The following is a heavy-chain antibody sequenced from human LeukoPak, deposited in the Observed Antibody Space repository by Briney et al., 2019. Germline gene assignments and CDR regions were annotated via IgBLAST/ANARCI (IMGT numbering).Heavy chain of an antibody. V-gene: IGHV3-33*01. J-gene: IGHJ5*02. CDR1: GFTFSNYD. CDR3: ARQMSVFGGGDWLDP. D-gene: IGHD2-15*01. Sequence: GGSLRLSCAASGFTFSNYDMHWVRQAPGKGLEWVTVIWSGGSNEYSTDSLKGRFTISRDNSKNTLYLQMNSLRAEDTAVYYCARQMSVFGGGDWLDPWGQGTLVTVSS. CDR2: IWSGGSNE.